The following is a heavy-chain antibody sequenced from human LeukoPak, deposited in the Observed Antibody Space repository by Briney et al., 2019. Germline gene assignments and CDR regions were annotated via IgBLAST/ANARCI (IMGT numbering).Heavy chain of an antibody. J-gene: IGHJ4*02. CDR3: ARERITIFGVVKEPDY. CDR2: INPSGGST. D-gene: IGHD3-3*01. V-gene: IGHV1-46*01. Sequence: ASVKVSCKASGYTFTSYYMHWVRQAPGQGLEWMGIINPSGGSTSYVQKFQGRVTMTRDTSTSTVYMELSSLRSEDTAVYYCARERITIFGVVKEPDYWGQGTLVTVSS. CDR1: GYTFTSYY.